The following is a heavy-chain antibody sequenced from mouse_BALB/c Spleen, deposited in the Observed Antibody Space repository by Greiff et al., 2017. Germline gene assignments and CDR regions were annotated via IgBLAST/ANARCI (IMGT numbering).Heavy chain of an antibody. Sequence: EVKVVESGGGLVKPGGSLKLSCAASGFTFSSYAMSWVRQTPEKRLEWVASISSGGSTYYPDSVKGRFTISRDNARNILYLQMSSLRSEDTAMYYCARAFPEGGYFDVWGAGTTVTVSS. CDR2: ISSGGST. CDR1: GFTFSSYA. V-gene: IGHV5-6-5*01. J-gene: IGHJ1*01. CDR3: ARAFPEGGYFDV.